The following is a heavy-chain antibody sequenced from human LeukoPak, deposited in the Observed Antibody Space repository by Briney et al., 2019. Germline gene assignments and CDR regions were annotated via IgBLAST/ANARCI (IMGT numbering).Heavy chain of an antibody. CDR3: AGYDFWSGKFDP. Sequence: PGGSLRLSCAASGFTVSNNYMSWVRQAPGKGLEWVSLIYSGGNTYYADSVKGRFTISRDDSKNTLFLLMNSLRAEDTAVYYCAGYDFWSGKFDPWGQGTLVTVSS. V-gene: IGHV3-53*01. CDR2: IYSGGNT. J-gene: IGHJ5*02. D-gene: IGHD3-3*01. CDR1: GFTVSNNY.